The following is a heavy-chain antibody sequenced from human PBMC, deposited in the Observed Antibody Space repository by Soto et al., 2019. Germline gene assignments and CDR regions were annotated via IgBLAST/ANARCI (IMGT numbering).Heavy chain of an antibody. J-gene: IGHJ1*01. V-gene: IGHV1-69*04. CDR2: IIPILGIA. Sequence: ASVKVSCKASGGTFSSYTISWVRQAPGQGLEWMGRIIPILGIANYAQKFQGRVTITADKSTSTAYMELSSLRSEDTAVYYCARDVGVAGAAEYLQHWGQGTLVTVSS. CDR3: ARDVGVAGAAEYLQH. D-gene: IGHD6-19*01. CDR1: GGTFSSYT.